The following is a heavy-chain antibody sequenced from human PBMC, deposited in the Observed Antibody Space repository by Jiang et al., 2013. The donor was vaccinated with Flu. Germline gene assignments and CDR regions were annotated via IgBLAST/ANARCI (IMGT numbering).Heavy chain of an antibody. CDR3: ARSLRDVVVTALLGY. V-gene: IGHV1-69*04. D-gene: IGHD2-21*02. J-gene: IGHJ4*02. CDR1: GGTFSSYA. Sequence: SGAEVKKPGASVKVSCKASGGTFSSYAISWVRQAPGQGLEWMGRIIPILGIANYAQKFQGRVTITADKSTSTAYMELSSLRSEDTAVYYCARSLRDVVVTALLGYWGQGTLVTVSS. CDR2: IIPILGIA.